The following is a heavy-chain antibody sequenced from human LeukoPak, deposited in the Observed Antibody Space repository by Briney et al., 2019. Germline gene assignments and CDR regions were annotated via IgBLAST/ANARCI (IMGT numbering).Heavy chain of an antibody. Sequence: ASVKVSCKASGYTFTSYYTQWVRQAPGQGLEWMGIINPSGGSTSYAQKFQGRVSMTRDTSTSTVYMELSSLRSEGTAVYYCARSQGGAYSYGSDYWGQGTLVTVSS. J-gene: IGHJ4*02. CDR3: ARSQGGAYSYGSDY. CDR2: INPSGGST. D-gene: IGHD5-18*01. CDR1: GYTFTSYY. V-gene: IGHV1-46*01.